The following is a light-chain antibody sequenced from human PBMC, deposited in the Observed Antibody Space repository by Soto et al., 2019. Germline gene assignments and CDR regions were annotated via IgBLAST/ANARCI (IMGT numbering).Light chain of an antibody. CDR2: DVT. V-gene: IGLV2-14*03. J-gene: IGLJ1*01. Sequence: QSALTQPASVSGSPGQSITISCTGTSSDVGGYTYVSWYQQHPGKAPKLMIYDVTNRPSGVSNRFSGSKSGNTASLTSSGLQAEDEADYYCSSYTSSITPFVFGTGTKLTVL. CDR1: SSDVGGYTY. CDR3: SSYTSSITPFV.